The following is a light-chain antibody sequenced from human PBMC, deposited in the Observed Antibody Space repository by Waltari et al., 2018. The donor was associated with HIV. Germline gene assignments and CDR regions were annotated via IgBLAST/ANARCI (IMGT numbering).Light chain of an antibody. CDR2: DDS. J-gene: IGLJ2*01. Sequence: SYVLTQPPSVSVAPGQTATITCGGNNIGNKNVQWYTQKPGQAPVLVVYDDSDRPSGIPERFSGSNSGNTATLTISRVEVGDEADYYCQVWDGSSDHPKVVLGGGTKLTVL. CDR1: NIGNKN. CDR3: QVWDGSSDHPKVV. V-gene: IGLV3-21*02.